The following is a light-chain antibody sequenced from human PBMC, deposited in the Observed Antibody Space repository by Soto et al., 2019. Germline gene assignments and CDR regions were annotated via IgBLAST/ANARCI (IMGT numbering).Light chain of an antibody. Sequence: QSVLTQPASVSGSPGQSITISCTGTSGDVGGYNHVSWYQQHPGKAPKLLIYDVSNRPSGVSNRYSASKSGNTASLTISGLQAEDEADYYCKSFATTFYVFGTGTKVT. J-gene: IGLJ1*01. CDR1: SGDVGGYNH. CDR2: DVS. V-gene: IGLV2-14*03. CDR3: KSFATTFYV.